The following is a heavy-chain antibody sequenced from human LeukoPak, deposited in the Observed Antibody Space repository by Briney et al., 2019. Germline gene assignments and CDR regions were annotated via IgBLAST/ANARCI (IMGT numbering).Heavy chain of an antibody. V-gene: IGHV4-38-2*01. Sequence: PSETLSLTCAVSGYSISSGYYWGWIRQPPGKGLEWIGSIYHSGSTYYNPSLKSRVTISVDTSKNQFSLKLSSVTAADTAVYYCARGHDYGGNDDYWGQEPWSPSHQ. CDR1: GYSISSGYY. J-gene: IGHJ4*01. CDR2: IYHSGST. CDR3: ARGHDYGGNDDY. D-gene: IGHD4-23*01.